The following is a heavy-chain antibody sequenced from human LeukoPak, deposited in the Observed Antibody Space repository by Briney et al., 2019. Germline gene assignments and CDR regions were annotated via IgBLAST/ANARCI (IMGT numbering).Heavy chain of an antibody. J-gene: IGHJ3*02. CDR3: ARVGTTRAFDI. CDR2: IYSGGST. V-gene: IGHV3-53*04. CDR1: GFTVSSNY. D-gene: IGHD1-7*01. Sequence: GGSLRLSCAASGFTVSSNYMSWVRQAPGKGLEWVSVIYSGGSTYYADSVKGRFTISRRNSKNTLYLQMNSLRAEDTAVYYCARVGTTRAFDIWGQGTMVTVSS.